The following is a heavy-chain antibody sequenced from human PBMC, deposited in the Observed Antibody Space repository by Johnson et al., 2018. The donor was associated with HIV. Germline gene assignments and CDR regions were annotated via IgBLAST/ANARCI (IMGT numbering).Heavy chain of an antibody. CDR2: IKQDGSEK. V-gene: IGHV3-7*01. CDR3: SKNWDAAADRVVDAFDL. CDR1: GFTFSSYW. J-gene: IGHJ3*01. D-gene: IGHD2-2*01. Sequence: VQLVESGGGVVQPGGSLRLSCAASGFTFSSYWMSWVRQAPGKGLEWVANIKQDGSEKYYVDSVKGRFTISRDNAKNSLYLQMNSLRAEDTAVYYCSKNWDAAADRVVDAFDLWGQGTMVTVSS.